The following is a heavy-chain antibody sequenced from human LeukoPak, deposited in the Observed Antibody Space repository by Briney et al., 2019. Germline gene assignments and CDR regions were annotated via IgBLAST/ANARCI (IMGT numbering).Heavy chain of an antibody. CDR3: ARAGAMVRDYMDV. V-gene: IGHV3-20*04. CDR2: INWNGGST. D-gene: IGHD3-10*01. Sequence: GGSLRFSCAASGFSFDDYGMSWVRQTPGKGLEWVAGINWNGGSTSYVDSVKGRITISRDNAKNSLYLQMNSLRAEDTALYYCARAGAMVRDYMDVWGKGTTVTVSS. J-gene: IGHJ6*03. CDR1: GFSFDDYG.